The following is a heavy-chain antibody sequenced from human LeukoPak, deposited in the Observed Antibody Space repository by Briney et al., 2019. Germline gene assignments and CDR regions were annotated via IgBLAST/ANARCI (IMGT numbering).Heavy chain of an antibody. D-gene: IGHD6-6*01. Sequence: QPGGSLRLSCTASGFTFAGYWMTWVRHPPGKGLEWVANIKSDGSEKYYVDSVKGRFTVSRDNTKNSLSLQLNSLRAEDTAVYYCAKLSEYSFDSRGQGIQVTVSS. CDR3: AKLSEYSFDS. CDR1: GFTFAGYW. V-gene: IGHV3-7*02. J-gene: IGHJ4*02. CDR2: IKSDGSEK.